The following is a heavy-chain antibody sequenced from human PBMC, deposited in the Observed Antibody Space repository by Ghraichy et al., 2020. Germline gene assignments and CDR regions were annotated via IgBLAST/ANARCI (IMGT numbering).Heavy chain of an antibody. CDR2: ISYSGST. Sequence: SETLSLTCTVSGGSISSYYWNWIRQSPGKGLEWIGYISYSGSTNYNPSLKSRVTISVDTSKNQFSLKLSSVTAADTAMYYCVRLANGGYFDYWGQGTLVTVSS. CDR1: GGSISSYY. V-gene: IGHV4-59*08. D-gene: IGHD3-22*01. J-gene: IGHJ4*02. CDR3: VRLANGGYFDY.